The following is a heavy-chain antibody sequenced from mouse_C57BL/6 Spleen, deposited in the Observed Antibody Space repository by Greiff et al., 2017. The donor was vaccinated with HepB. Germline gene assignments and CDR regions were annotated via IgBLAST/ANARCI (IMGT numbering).Heavy chain of an antibody. Sequence: DVKLQESGPGLAKPSQTLSLTCSVTGYSITSDYWNWIRKFPGNKLEYMGYISYSGSTYYNPSLKSRISITRDTSKNQYYLQLNSVTTEDTATYYCARFYGSSYTDWYFDVWGTGTTVTVSS. J-gene: IGHJ1*03. CDR2: ISYSGST. V-gene: IGHV3-8*01. CDR3: ARFYGSSYTDWYFDV. D-gene: IGHD1-1*01. CDR1: GYSITSDY.